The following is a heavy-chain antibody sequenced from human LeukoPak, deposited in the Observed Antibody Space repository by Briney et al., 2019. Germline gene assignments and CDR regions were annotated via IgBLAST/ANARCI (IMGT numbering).Heavy chain of an antibody. D-gene: IGHD3-9*01. J-gene: IGHJ4*02. V-gene: IGHV3-7*01. CDR2: MKPDGGEI. Sequence: GGSLRLSCAASGFTFSTYWMSWLRQAPGKGLEWVANMKPDGGEIYYVDSVKGRFTISRDNSKNSLYMQMNSLRGEDTAVYYCARGMDYDILAGPPDYWGQGTLVTVSS. CDR3: ARGMDYDILAGPPDY. CDR1: GFTFSTYW.